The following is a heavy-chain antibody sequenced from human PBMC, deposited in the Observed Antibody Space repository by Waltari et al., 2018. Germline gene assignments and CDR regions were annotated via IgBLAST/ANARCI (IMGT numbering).Heavy chain of an antibody. CDR3: ARDSAQEVVTAGDFDY. D-gene: IGHD2-21*02. J-gene: IGHJ4*02. Sequence: QVQLVQSGAEVKKPGSSVKVSCKASGGTFSSYTTSWVRQAPGQGLEWMGRIIPILSIANYAQKFQGRVTMTADKSTSTAYMELSSLRSEDTAVYYCARDSAQEVVTAGDFDYWGQGTLVTVSS. V-gene: IGHV1-69*08. CDR2: IIPILSIA. CDR1: GGTFSSYT.